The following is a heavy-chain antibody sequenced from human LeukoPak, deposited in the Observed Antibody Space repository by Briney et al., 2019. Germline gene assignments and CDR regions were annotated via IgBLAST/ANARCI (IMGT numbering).Heavy chain of an antibody. Sequence: GASVMVSCKASGYTFTSYGITWVRQAPGQGLEWMGWINANNGNTNYAQNLQGRVTMTRDTSTSTAYMDLRSLRSDDTAVYYCARGPIAAAGDYWGQGTLVTVSS. CDR2: INANNGNT. V-gene: IGHV1-18*01. D-gene: IGHD6-13*01. CDR1: GYTFTSYG. CDR3: ARGPIAAAGDY. J-gene: IGHJ4*02.